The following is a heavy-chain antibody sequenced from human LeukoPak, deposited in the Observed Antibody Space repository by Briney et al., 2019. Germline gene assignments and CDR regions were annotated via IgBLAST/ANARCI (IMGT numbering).Heavy chain of an antibody. CDR1: GGSFSGYY. Sequence: PSETLSLTCAVYGGSFSGYYWSWIRQPPGKGLEWIGEINHSGSTNYNPSLKSRVTISVDTSKNQFSLKLSSVTAADTAVYYCARIMGDTAMATVLFDYWGQGTPVTVSS. V-gene: IGHV4-34*01. J-gene: IGHJ4*02. D-gene: IGHD5-18*01. CDR3: ARIMGDTAMATVLFDY. CDR2: INHSGST.